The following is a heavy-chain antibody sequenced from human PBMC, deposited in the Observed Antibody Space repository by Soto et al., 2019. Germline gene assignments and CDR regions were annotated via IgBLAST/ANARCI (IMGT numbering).Heavy chain of an antibody. D-gene: IGHD6-6*01. V-gene: IGHV3-33*01. CDR2: IFYDESKE. CDR1: GLTFRQYG. Sequence: GGSLRLSCAASGLTFRQYGMHWVRQAPGKGLEWVAVIFYDESKEYYADSVRGRFTISRDNSNNMLYLQMNSLRGEDTALYYCARDSAARDGRGGMDVWGQGTTVTVSS. CDR3: ARDSAARDGRGGMDV. J-gene: IGHJ6*02.